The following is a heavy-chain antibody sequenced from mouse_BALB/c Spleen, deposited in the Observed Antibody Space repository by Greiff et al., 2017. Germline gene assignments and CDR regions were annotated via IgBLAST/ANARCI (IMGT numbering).Heavy chain of an antibody. J-gene: IGHJ2*01. V-gene: IGHV3-2*02. CDR1: GYSITSDYA. CDR3: ARERGNYYMYDEGYYFDY. Sequence: EVQLVESGPGLVKPSQSLSLTCTVTGYSITSDYAWNWIRQFPGNKLEWMGYISYSGSTSYNPSLKSRISITRDTSKNQFFLQLNSVTTEDTATYYCARERGNYYMYDEGYYFDYWGQGTTLTVSS. D-gene: IGHD2-14*01. CDR2: ISYSGST.